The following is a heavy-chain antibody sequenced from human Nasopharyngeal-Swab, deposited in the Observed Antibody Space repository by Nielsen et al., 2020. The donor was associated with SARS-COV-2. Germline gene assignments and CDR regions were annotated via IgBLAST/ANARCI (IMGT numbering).Heavy chain of an antibody. CDR2: ISYDGSNK. V-gene: IGHV3-30*18. CDR3: AKDAHSWGRSGWTDFDY. Sequence: GGLLRFSCAAPGFTSSSYGMHWVRQAPGKGLEWVAVISYDGSNKYYADSVQGRFTISRDNSKNTLYLEMSSLRAEDAALYYCAKDAHSWGRSGWTDFDYWGQGTLVTVSS. D-gene: IGHD6-19*01. CDR1: GFTSSSYG. J-gene: IGHJ4*02.